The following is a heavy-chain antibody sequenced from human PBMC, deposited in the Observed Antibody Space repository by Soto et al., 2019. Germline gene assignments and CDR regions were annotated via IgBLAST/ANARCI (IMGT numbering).Heavy chain of an antibody. D-gene: IGHD6-13*01. V-gene: IGHV1-46*01. CDR2: INPSGGST. CDR3: VSATSAAPYYFDY. J-gene: IGHJ4*02. CDR1: GYTFTSYY. Sequence: ASVKVSCKASGYTFTSYYMHWVRQAPGQGLEWMGIINPSGGSTSYAQKFQGRVTMTRDTSTSTVYMELSSLRSEDTAVYYCVSATSAAPYYFDYWGQGTLVTVSS.